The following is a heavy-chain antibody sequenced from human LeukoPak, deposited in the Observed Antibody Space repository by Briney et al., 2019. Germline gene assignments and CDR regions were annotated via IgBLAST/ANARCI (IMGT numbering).Heavy chain of an antibody. Sequence: PSETLSLTXTVSGESINPYYWNWIRQSAGKGLEWIGHIYKSGTTNFNPSLTSRVTMSLDTSRNQFSLKLRSVTAADTAVYFCARSFLGYMDVWGKGTTVTVSS. CDR2: IYKSGTT. CDR3: ARSFLGYMDV. V-gene: IGHV4-4*07. D-gene: IGHD2/OR15-2a*01. J-gene: IGHJ6*04. CDR1: GESINPYY.